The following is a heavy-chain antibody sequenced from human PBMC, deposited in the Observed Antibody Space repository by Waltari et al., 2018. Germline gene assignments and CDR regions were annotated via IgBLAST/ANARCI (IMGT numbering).Heavy chain of an antibody. Sequence: QVQLVQSGAEVKKPGASVKVSCKASGYTFTGYYMHWVRQAPGQGLEWMGWINPNSGGTNYEQKFQGWVTMTRDTSISTAYMELSRLRSDDTAVYYCARGPSHRYYGMDVWGQGTTVTVSS. J-gene: IGHJ6*02. CDR3: ARGPSHRYYGMDV. CDR1: GYTFTGYY. CDR2: INPNSGGT. V-gene: IGHV1-2*04.